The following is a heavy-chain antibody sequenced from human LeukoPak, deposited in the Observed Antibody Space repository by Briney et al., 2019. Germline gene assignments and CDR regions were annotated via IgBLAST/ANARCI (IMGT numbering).Heavy chain of an antibody. CDR3: ARAMGMGGYYYEY. J-gene: IGHJ4*02. CDR2: IYSGGST. Sequence: GGSLRLSCAASGFTVSSNYMSWVRQAPGKGLEWVSVIYSGGSTYYADSVKGRFTISRDNSKNTLYFQMNSLRAEDTAVYYCARAMGMGGYYYEYWGQGTLVTVSS. D-gene: IGHD3-22*01. CDR1: GFTVSSNY. V-gene: IGHV3-53*01.